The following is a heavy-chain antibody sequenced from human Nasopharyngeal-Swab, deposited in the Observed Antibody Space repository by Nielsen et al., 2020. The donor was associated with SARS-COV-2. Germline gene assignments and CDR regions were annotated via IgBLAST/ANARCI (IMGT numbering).Heavy chain of an antibody. CDR3: ARITGQATAGSGFDY. Sequence: WIRQHPGKALEWLARIDWDDDKFFSTSLKTRRTISKDNSRNQVVLTMSNRGPVDTATYFCARITGQATAGSGFDYWGPGTLVTVSS. V-gene: IGHV2-70*04. J-gene: IGHJ4*02. CDR2: IDWDDDK. D-gene: IGHD1-1*01.